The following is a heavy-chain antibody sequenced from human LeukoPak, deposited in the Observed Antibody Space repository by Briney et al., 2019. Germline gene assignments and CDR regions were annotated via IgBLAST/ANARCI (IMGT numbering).Heavy chain of an antibody. D-gene: IGHD2-8*01. CDR1: GGSISSGGYY. J-gene: IGHJ1*01. CDR3: ARVPLMLGYCTNGVCPSGYFQH. Sequence: PSETLSLTCTVSGGSISSGGYYWSWIRQHPGKGLEWIGHIYYSGSTYYNPSLKSRVTISVDTSKNQFSLKLSSVTAADTAVYYCARVPLMLGYCTNGVCPSGYFQHWGQGTLVTVSS. CDR2: IYYSGST. V-gene: IGHV4-31*03.